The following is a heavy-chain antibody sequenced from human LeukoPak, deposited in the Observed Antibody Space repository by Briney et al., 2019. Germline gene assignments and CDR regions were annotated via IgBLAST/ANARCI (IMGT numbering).Heavy chain of an antibody. Sequence: KPSETLSLTCSVWGGSISSYYWSWIRQPPGKGLEWIGYIYYSGSTNYNPSLKSRVTISVDTSKNQFSLKLSSVTAADTAVYYCARGEQWLVPYYFDYWGQGTLVTVSS. V-gene: IGHV4-59*01. D-gene: IGHD6-19*01. CDR2: IYYSGST. CDR1: GGSISSYY. J-gene: IGHJ4*02. CDR3: ARGEQWLVPYYFDY.